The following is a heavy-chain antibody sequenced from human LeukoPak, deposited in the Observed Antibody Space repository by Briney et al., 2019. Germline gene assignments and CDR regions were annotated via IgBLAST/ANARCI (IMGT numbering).Heavy chain of an antibody. CDR2: IYYSGST. V-gene: IGHV4-31*03. J-gene: IGHJ4*02. Sequence: PSQTLSLTCTVSGGSISSGGYYWSWIRQHQGKGLEWIGYIYYSGSTYYNPSLKSRVIISVDTSKNQFSLKLSSVTAADTAVYYSSRGVTMVRGAPDSYFDYWGQGTLVTVSS. CDR1: GGSISSGGYY. D-gene: IGHD3-10*01. CDR3: SRGVTMVRGAPDSYFDY.